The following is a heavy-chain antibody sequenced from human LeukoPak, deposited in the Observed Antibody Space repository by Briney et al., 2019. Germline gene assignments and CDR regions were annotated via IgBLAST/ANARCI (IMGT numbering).Heavy chain of an antibody. CDR1: GLTFSNSW. J-gene: IGHJ5*02. CDR3: LQYNSENT. D-gene: IGHD1-14*01. CDR2: IKKDGSET. V-gene: IGHV3-7*01. Sequence: QAGGSLRLSCVASGLTFSNSWMTWVRQAPGKGLEWVANIKKDGSETYYVDSVRGRFTVSRDNDKNSLYLDMNSLRDEDTAVYYCLQYNSENTWGQGTLVTVSS.